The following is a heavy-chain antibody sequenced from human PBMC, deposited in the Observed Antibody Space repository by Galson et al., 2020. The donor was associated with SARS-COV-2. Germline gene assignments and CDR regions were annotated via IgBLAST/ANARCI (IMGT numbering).Heavy chain of an antibody. D-gene: IGHD6-19*01. Sequence: TGGSLRLSCAASGFTVSSSYMSWVRQAPGKGLEWVSVIYRGGSTYYADSVKARFTISRDNSKNTLYLQMNSLRAEDTAVYYCARRYSTAWSHDCWGQGTLVTVSS. V-gene: IGHV3-66*01. J-gene: IGHJ4*02. CDR3: ARRYSTAWSHDC. CDR1: GFTVSSSY. CDR2: IYRGGST.